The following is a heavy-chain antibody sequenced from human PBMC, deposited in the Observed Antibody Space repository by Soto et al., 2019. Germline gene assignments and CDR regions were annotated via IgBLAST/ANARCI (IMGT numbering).Heavy chain of an antibody. J-gene: IGHJ3*02. CDR1: GFTFSSYA. Sequence: GGSLRLSCAASGFTFSSYAMSWVRQAPGKGLEWVSAISGSGGSTYYADSVKGRFTISRDNSKNTLYLQMNSLRAEDTAVYYCAKDRGYDYIWGSYRTYNAFDIWGQGTMVTVSS. V-gene: IGHV3-23*01. D-gene: IGHD3-16*02. CDR2: ISGSGGST. CDR3: AKDRGYDYIWGSYRTYNAFDI.